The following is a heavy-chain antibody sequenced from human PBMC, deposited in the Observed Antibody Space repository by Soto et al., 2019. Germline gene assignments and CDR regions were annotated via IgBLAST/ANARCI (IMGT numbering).Heavy chain of an antibody. J-gene: IGHJ4*02. CDR2: IRSKANSYAT. V-gene: IGHV3-73*02. D-gene: IGHD1-1*01. Sequence: EVQLVESGGCLVQPGGSLKLSCAASGFTFSVSAMHWVRQASGKGLEWVGRIRSKANSYATAYAASVKGRFTISRDDSMNTAYLKMNSLKTEDTAVYYCTRELRGLDADYWGQGTLVTVSS. CDR1: GFTFSVSA. CDR3: TRELRGLDADY.